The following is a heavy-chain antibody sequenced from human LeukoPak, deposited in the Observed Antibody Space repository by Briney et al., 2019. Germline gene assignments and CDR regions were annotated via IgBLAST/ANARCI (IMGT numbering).Heavy chain of an antibody. Sequence: PSETLSLTCTVSGGSISSGGYYWSWIRQHPGKGLEWIGYIYYSGSTNYNPSLKSRVTISVDTSKNQFSLKLSSVTAADTAVYYCARGQGPYYYDSTGYDYWGQGTLVTVSS. V-gene: IGHV4-61*08. CDR1: GGSISSGGYY. CDR2: IYYSGST. CDR3: ARGQGPYYYDSTGYDY. D-gene: IGHD3-22*01. J-gene: IGHJ4*02.